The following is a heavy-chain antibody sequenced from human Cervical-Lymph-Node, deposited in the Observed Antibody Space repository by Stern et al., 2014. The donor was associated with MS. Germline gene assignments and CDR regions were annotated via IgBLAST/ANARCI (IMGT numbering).Heavy chain of an antibody. V-gene: IGHV3-64*01. CDR2: ISSNGGST. D-gene: IGHD2-21*02. CDR3: ARGVTYCGGDCYGWYFDL. Sequence: EVQLVESGGGLVPPGGSLRLSCAASGFTFSSYAMHWVRQAPGKGLEYVSVISSNGGSTYYANSVKGRFTISRDNSKNTLYLHMGSLRVEDMAVYYCARGVTYCGGDCYGWYFDLWGRGTLVTVSS. J-gene: IGHJ2*01. CDR1: GFTFSSYA.